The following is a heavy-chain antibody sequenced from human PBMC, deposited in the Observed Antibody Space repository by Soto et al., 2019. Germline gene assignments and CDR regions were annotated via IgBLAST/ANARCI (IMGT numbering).Heavy chain of an antibody. Sequence: SGPTLVNRTQTLTLTCTSSGFSLSTSGTCVSWIRQPPGKALEWLALTDWDDDKYYSTSLKTRLTISKDTSKNQVVLTMTNMDPVDTATYYCARSSSWKNGMDVWGQGTTVTVSS. V-gene: IGHV2-70*01. CDR3: ARSSSWKNGMDV. J-gene: IGHJ6*02. D-gene: IGHD6-13*01. CDR1: GFSLSTSGTC. CDR2: TDWDDDK.